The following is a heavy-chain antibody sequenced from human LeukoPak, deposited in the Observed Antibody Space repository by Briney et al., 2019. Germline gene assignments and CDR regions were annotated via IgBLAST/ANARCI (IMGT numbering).Heavy chain of an antibody. V-gene: IGHV4-39*01. CDR1: GGSISSSGYY. J-gene: IGHJ3*02. Sequence: SETLSLTCTVSGGSISSSGYYWGWIRQPPGKGLEWIGNVYYSGSTYYNPSLKSRVTISVDTSKNQFSLRLSSVTAADTAVYYCARHTRPGHSGYENAFDIWGQGTTVTVSS. CDR2: VYYSGST. CDR3: ARHTRPGHSGYENAFDI. D-gene: IGHD5-12*01.